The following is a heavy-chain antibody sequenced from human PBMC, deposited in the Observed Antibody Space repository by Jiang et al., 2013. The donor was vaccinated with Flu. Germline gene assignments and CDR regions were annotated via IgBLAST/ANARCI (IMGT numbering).Heavy chain of an antibody. CDR1: GGSVSSGSYY. CDR2: IYYSGST. V-gene: IGHV4-61*01. J-gene: IGHJ6*03. CDR3: ARGVTIFGASDYYYYYMDV. Sequence: GSGLVKPSETLSLTCTVSGGSVSSGSYYWSWIRQPPGKGLEWIGYIYYSGSTNYNPSLKSRVTISVDTSKNQFSLKLSSVTAADTAVYYCARGVTIFGASDYYYYYMDVVGQRDHGHRL. D-gene: IGHD3-3*01.